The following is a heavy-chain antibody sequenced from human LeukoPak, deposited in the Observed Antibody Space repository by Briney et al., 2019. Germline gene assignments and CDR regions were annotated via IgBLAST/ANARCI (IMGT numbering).Heavy chain of an antibody. CDR2: INHSGST. J-gene: IGHJ3*01. D-gene: IGHD3-16*01. CDR1: GGSFSGYY. CDR3: ARRWVYDKRAFDA. Sequence: PPETLSLTCAVYGGSFSGYYWSWIRQPPGKGLEWIGEINHSGSTNYNPSLKSRVTISVDTSKNQFSLKLSSVTAADTAVYYCARRWVYDKRAFDAWGQGALVTVSS. V-gene: IGHV4-34*01.